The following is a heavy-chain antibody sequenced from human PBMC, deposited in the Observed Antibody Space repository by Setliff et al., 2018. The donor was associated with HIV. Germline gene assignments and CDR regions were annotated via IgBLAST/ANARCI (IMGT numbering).Heavy chain of an antibody. D-gene: IGHD3-9*01. Sequence: SETLSLTCAVYDGSFSDYYWTWIRQTPGKGLEWIGEIRHTGSTNYNPSLKSRVTISVDTSKNQFSLRLTSVTAADTAVYYCARGRHYYDILTGYYKEVEYFHYWGQGTVVTVSS. V-gene: IGHV4-34*01. CDR2: IRHTGST. CDR1: DGSFSDYY. J-gene: IGHJ4*01. CDR3: ARGRHYYDILTGYYKEVEYFHY.